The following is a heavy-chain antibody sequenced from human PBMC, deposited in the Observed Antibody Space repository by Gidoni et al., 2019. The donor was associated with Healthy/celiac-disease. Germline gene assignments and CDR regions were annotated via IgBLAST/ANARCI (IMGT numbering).Heavy chain of an antibody. Sequence: EVQLVESGGGLVKPGGSLRLSCAASGFTFSSYSMNWVRQAPGKGLEWVSSISSSSSYIYYADSVKGRFTISRDNAKNSLYLQMNSLRAEDTAVYYCARDSDIVVVPAPGTRWYYGMDVWGQGTTVTVSS. CDR3: ARDSDIVVVPAPGTRWYYGMDV. J-gene: IGHJ6*02. V-gene: IGHV3-21*01. CDR1: GFTFSSYS. D-gene: IGHD2-2*01. CDR2: ISSSSSYI.